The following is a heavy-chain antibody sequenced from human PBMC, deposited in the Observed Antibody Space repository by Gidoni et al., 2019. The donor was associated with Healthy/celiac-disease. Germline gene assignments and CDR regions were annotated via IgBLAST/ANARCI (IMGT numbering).Heavy chain of an antibody. V-gene: IGHV4-34*01. D-gene: IGHD5-12*01. J-gene: IGHJ4*02. CDR1: GGSFSGYY. CDR3: ARSATARFDY. Sequence: QVQLQQWGAGLLKPSETRSLTSAVYGGSFSGYYWSWIRQPPGKGLEWIGEINHRGSTNYNPSLKSRVTISVDTSKNQFSLKLSSVTAADTAVYYCARSATARFDYWGQGTLVTVSS. CDR2: INHRGST.